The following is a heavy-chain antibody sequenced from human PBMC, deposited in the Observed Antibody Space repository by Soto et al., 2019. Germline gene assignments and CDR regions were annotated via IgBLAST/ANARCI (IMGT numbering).Heavy chain of an antibody. J-gene: IGHJ4*02. V-gene: IGHV3-23*01. CDR3: AKDLLRFLEWLSPTAPNFDY. Sequence: PGGSLRLSCAASGFTFSSYAMSWVRQAPGKGLEWVSAISGSGGSTYYADSVKGRFTISRDNSKNTLYLQMNSLRAEDTAVYYCAKDLLRFLEWLSPTAPNFDYWGQGTLVTVSS. CDR2: ISGSGGST. CDR1: GFTFSSYA. D-gene: IGHD3-3*01.